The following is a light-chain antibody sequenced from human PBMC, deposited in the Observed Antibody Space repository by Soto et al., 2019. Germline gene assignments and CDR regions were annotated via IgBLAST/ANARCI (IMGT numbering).Light chain of an antibody. V-gene: IGKV3-11*01. CDR2: DAS. J-gene: IGKJ5*01. CDR3: PQHTQWPIT. Sequence: LTQSPGALSLTPGERATLSCRTSQSVSSYLAWYQQKPGQAPRLLIFDASNRATGIPARFSGSGSGTDFTLTISSLEPEDSAVYYCPQHTQWPITFGQRTRLE. CDR1: QSVSSY.